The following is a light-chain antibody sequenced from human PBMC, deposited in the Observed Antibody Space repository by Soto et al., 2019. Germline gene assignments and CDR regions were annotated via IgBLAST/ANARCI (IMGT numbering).Light chain of an antibody. Sequence: EIVMTQSPATLSVSPGERATLSCRASQSVSSNLAWYQQKPGQAPRLLIYGASTRATGIPARFSDSGSGTEFTLTISSLQAEYFAVDYCQQYNNWSPSTFGQGTKVEIK. J-gene: IGKJ1*01. CDR2: GAS. V-gene: IGKV3-15*01. CDR3: QQYNNWSPST. CDR1: QSVSSN.